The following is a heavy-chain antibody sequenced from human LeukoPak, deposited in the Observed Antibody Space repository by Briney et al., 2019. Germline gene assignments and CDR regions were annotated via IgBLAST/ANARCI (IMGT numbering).Heavy chain of an antibody. J-gene: IGHJ4*02. V-gene: IGHV3-33*05. CDR2: ISYDGSNK. D-gene: IGHD1-1*01. CDR1: GFTFSSYG. Sequence: HPGGSLRLSCAASGFTFSSYGMHWVRQAPGKGLEWVAVISYDGSNKYYADSVKGRFTISRDNSKNTLYLQMNSLRAEDTAVYYCARRGASTGGLDYWGQGTLVTVSS. CDR3: ARRGASTGGLDY.